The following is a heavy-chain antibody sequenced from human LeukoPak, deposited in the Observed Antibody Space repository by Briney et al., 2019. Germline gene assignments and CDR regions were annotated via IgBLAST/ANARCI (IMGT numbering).Heavy chain of an antibody. V-gene: IGHV3-9*01. D-gene: IGHD1-1*01. J-gene: IGHJ6*02. CDR1: GFTFDDYA. Sequence: PGRSLRLSCAASGFTFDDYAMHWVRQAPGKGLEWVSGISWNSGSIGYADSVKGRFTISRDNAKNSLYLQMNSLRAEDTALYYCAKDTTGRSGRMDVWGQGTTVTVSS. CDR3: AKDTTGRSGRMDV. CDR2: ISWNSGSI.